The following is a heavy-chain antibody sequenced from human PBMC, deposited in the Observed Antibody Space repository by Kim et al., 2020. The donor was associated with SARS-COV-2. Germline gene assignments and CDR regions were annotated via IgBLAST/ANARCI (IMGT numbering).Heavy chain of an antibody. Sequence: NPSLKSRVTISVDTSKNQFSLKLSSVTAADTAVYYCARLGDFWSGYFFDYWGQGTLVTVSS. V-gene: IGHV4-61*07. CDR3: ARLGDFWSGYFFDY. D-gene: IGHD3-3*01. J-gene: IGHJ4*02.